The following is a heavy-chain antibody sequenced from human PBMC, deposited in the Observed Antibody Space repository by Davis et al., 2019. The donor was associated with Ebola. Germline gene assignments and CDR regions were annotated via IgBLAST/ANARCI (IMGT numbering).Heavy chain of an antibody. CDR3: ARAMTTVNIPWYFDL. D-gene: IGHD4-11*01. Sequence: AASVKVSCQASGGTFSSYVISWVRQAAGQGPEWMGGIIPIFGTANYAQKFQGRVTITADESTSTAYMELSSLRSEDTAVYYCARAMTTVNIPWYFDLWGRGTLVTVSS. V-gene: IGHV1-69*13. J-gene: IGHJ2*01. CDR2: IIPIFGTA. CDR1: GGTFSSYV.